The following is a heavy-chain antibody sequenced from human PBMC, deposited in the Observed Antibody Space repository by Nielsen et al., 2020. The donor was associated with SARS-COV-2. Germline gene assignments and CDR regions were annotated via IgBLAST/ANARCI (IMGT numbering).Heavy chain of an antibody. J-gene: IGHJ4*02. CDR2: ISTSSSYI. D-gene: IGHD2-2*01. CDR1: GFTFSDYY. Sequence: GESLKISCVASGFTFSDYYMSWIRQAPGKGLEWVSYISTSSSYINYADSVKGRFTISRDNAKNSLYLQMDSLRAEDTAVYYCASLGGYCSSTACFDYWGQGTLVTVSS. V-gene: IGHV3-11*03. CDR3: ASLGGYCSSTACFDY.